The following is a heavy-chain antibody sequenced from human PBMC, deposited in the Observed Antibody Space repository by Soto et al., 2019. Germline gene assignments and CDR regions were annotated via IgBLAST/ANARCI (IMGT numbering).Heavy chain of an antibody. Sequence: EVQLLESGGGLVQPGGSLRLSCAASGFTFSSFAMTWVRQAPGKGLQWLSSISGSGGNTYYADSVKGRFTISRDNSKNRLNLQMNTLRAEDTXXXXXXXXXQKDIVVVVAASGGMDV. V-gene: IGHV3-23*01. CDR1: GFTFSSFA. D-gene: IGHD2-15*01. CDR3: XXXXQKDIVVVVAASGGMDV. CDR2: ISGSGGNT. J-gene: IGHJ6*01.